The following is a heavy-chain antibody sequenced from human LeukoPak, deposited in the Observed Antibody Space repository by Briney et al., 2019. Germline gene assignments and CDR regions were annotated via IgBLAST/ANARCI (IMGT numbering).Heavy chain of an antibody. Sequence: SVKVSCKASGGTFSSYAISWVRQAPGQGLEWMGRIIPIFGTANYAQKFQGRVTITTDESTSTAYMELSSLRSEDTAVYYCAGESYIVATITGFDYWGQGTLVTVSS. J-gene: IGHJ4*02. V-gene: IGHV1-69*05. CDR2: IIPIFGTA. D-gene: IGHD5-12*01. CDR3: AGESYIVATITGFDY. CDR1: GGTFSSYA.